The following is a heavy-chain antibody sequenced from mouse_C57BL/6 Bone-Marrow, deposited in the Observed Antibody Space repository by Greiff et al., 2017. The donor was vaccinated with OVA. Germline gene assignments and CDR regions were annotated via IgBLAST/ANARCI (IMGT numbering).Heavy chain of an antibody. CDR3: ARGGVKGFAY. Sequence: DVQLQESGPGLVKPSQSLSLTCSVTGYSITSGYYWNWIRQFPGNKLEWMGYISYDGSNNYNPSLKNRISITRDTSKNQFFLKLNSVTTEDTATYYCARGGVKGFAYWGQGTLVTVSA. D-gene: IGHD2-2*01. J-gene: IGHJ3*01. CDR1: GYSITSGYY. CDR2: ISYDGSN. V-gene: IGHV3-6*01.